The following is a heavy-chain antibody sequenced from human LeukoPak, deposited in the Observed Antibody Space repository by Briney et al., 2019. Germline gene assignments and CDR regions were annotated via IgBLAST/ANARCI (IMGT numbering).Heavy chain of an antibody. Sequence: SETLSLTCTVSGGSTSSYYWSWIRQPPGKGLEWIGYIYYSGSTNYNPSLKSRVTISVDTSKNQFSLKLSSVTAADTAVYYCASSGGAFDIWGQGTMVTVSS. V-gene: IGHV4-59*01. J-gene: IGHJ3*02. D-gene: IGHD3-10*01. CDR3: ASSGGAFDI. CDR2: IYYSGST. CDR1: GGSTSSYY.